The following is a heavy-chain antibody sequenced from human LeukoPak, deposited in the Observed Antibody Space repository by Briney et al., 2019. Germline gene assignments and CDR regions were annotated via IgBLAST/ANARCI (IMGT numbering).Heavy chain of an antibody. D-gene: IGHD3-3*02. CDR3: ARVGFLEWLNPDSGGHAFDI. Sequence: PSETLSLTCTVSGGSISSGGYYWSWIRQPPGKGLEWIGYIYHSGSTYYNPSLKSRVTISVDRSKNQFSLKLSSVTAADTAVYYCARVGFLEWLNPDSGGHAFDIWGQGTMVTVSS. V-gene: IGHV4-30-2*01. CDR1: GGSISSGGYY. CDR2: IYHSGST. J-gene: IGHJ3*02.